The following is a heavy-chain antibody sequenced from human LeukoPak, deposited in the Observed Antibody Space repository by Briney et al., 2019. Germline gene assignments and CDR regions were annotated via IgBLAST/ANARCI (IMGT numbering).Heavy chain of an antibody. D-gene: IGHD6-13*01. CDR1: GRSISSYY. CDR2: IYYSGST. J-gene: IGHJ4*02. Sequence: SETLSLTCTVSGRSISSYYWSWIRQPPGKGLEWIGYIYYSGSTNYNPSLKSRVTISLDTSKNQFSLRLSSVTAADTAVFYCARHLRAAATGTFDSWGQGTLVTVSS. CDR3: ARHLRAAATGTFDS. V-gene: IGHV4-59*08.